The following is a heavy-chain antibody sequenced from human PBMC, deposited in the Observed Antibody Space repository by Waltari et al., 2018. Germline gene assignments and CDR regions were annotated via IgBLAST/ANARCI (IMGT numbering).Heavy chain of an antibody. D-gene: IGHD3-22*01. CDR3: ARQDITKGIVVVTPFDY. CDR2: IYHSGST. V-gene: IGHV4-38-2*01. J-gene: IGHJ4*02. Sequence: QVQLQESGPGLVKPSETLSLTCAVSGYSISRGSYWGWIRQPPGKGLEWIGSIYHSGSTYYNPSLKSRVTISVDTSKNQFSLKLSSVTAADTAVYYCARQDITKGIVVVTPFDYWGQGTLVTVSS. CDR1: GYSISRGSY.